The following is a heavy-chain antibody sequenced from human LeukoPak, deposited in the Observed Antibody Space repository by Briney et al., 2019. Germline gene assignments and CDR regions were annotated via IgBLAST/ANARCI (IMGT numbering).Heavy chain of an antibody. CDR2: IKQDGSEK. CDR1: GFTFSSYF. J-gene: IGHJ4*02. CDR3: ARERGYGLALTDY. V-gene: IGHV3-7*01. D-gene: IGHD5-18*01. Sequence: GGSLGLSYAASGFTFSSYFMTWLRQAPGKGLEWVANIKQDGSEKYYVDSVKGRFTNSRDSAKNSLYLQMNSLRAEDTGVYYCARERGYGLALTDYSGPGKLVTVSS.